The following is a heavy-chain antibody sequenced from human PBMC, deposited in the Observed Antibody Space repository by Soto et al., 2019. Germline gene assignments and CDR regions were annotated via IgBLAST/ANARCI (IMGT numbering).Heavy chain of an antibody. CDR3: ARGDFWSGYYTDSYYYYGMDV. V-gene: IGHV4-39*07. Sequence: PSETLSLTCTVSGGSISSSSYYWGWIRQPPGKGLEWIGSIYYSGSAYYNPSLKSRVTISVDTSKNQFSLKLSSVTAADTAVYYCARGDFWSGYYTDSYYYYGMDVWGQGTTVTVSS. CDR2: IYYSGSA. CDR1: GGSISSSSYY. J-gene: IGHJ6*02. D-gene: IGHD3-3*01.